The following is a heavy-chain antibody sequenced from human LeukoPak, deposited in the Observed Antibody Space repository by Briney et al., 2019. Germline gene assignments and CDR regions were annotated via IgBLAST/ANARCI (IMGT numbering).Heavy chain of an antibody. CDR2: IYYSGTT. D-gene: IGHD6-6*01. CDR1: GGSIISGSKY. CDR3: ARGGSSSAGGEYFDY. V-gene: IGHV4-39*07. J-gene: IGHJ4*02. Sequence: SETLSLTCTVSGGSIISGSKYWGWIRQAPGTGLEWIGSIYYSGTTYYNPSLKSRVTMSVDTSKNQFSLKLSSVTAADTAVYYCARGGSSSAGGEYFDYWGQGTLVTVSS.